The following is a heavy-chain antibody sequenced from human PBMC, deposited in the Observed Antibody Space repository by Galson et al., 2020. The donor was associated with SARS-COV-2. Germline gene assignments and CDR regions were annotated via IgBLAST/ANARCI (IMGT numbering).Heavy chain of an antibody. J-gene: IGHJ6*02. CDR2: TYYRSKWYN. CDR3: ARDRGLYCSSTSCYSVDYYYYYGMDV. V-gene: IGHV6-1*01. Sequence: SQTLSLTCAISGDSVSSNSAAWNWIRQSPSRGLEWLGRTYYRSKWYNDYAVSVKSRITINPDTSKNQFSLQLNSVTPEDTAVYYCARDRGLYCSSTSCYSVDYYYYYGMDVWGQGTTVTVSS. D-gene: IGHD2-2*01. CDR1: GDSVSSNSAA.